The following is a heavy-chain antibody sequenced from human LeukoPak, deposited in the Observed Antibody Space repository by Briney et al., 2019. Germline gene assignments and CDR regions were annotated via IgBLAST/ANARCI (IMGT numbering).Heavy chain of an antibody. CDR1: GYTFTSYG. D-gene: IGHD3-10*01. CDR2: ISANNGNT. V-gene: IGHV1-18*01. Sequence: ASVKVSCKASGYTFTSYGITWVRQAPGQGLEWMGWISANNGNTNYAQKLQGRVTMTRDTSTSTVYMELSSLRSEDTAVYYCARDRGEDYYMDVWGKGTTVTVSS. CDR3: ARDRGEDYYMDV. J-gene: IGHJ6*03.